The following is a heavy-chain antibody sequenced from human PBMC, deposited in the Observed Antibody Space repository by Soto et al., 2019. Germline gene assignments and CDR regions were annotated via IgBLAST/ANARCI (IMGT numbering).Heavy chain of an antibody. Sequence: SETLSLTCTVSGGSLSRGGYYWRWLRQHPGKGLEWLGYIYFSGSTYYHPSLKSRVTISVDTSKNQFSLKLSSVTAADTAVYYGARGGYYGSETFDYWGQGTLVTVSS. CDR2: IYFSGST. V-gene: IGHV4-31*03. CDR3: ARGGYYGSETFDY. J-gene: IGHJ4*02. D-gene: IGHD3-10*01. CDR1: GGSLSRGGYY.